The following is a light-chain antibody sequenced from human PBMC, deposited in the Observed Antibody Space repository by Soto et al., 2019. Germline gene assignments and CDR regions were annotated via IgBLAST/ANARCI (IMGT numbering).Light chain of an antibody. J-gene: IGKJ4*01. CDR2: GAS. V-gene: IGKV3-20*01. CDR3: HQYYSSPTT. CDR1: QTVSSGF. Sequence: IVLKQSPGTLSVSPGERATVSCRASQTVSSGFLAWYQQKVGQAPRLLIYGASTRATGIPDRFSGSGSGTDFTLTIDRLEPEDFAVYYCHQYYSSPTTFGGGTKVDVK.